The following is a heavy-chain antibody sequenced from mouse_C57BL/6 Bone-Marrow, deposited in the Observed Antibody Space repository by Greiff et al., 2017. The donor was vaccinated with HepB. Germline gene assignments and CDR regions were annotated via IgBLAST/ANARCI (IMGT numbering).Heavy chain of an antibody. CDR1: GFTFSDYG. Sequence: EVQGVESGGGLVKPGGSLKHSCAASGFTFSDYGMHWVRQAPEKGLEWVAYISSGSSTIYYADTVKGRFTISRDNAKNTLFLQMTSLRSEDTAMYDCARGYNWDGVAYWGQGTPVSVSA. CDR2: ISSGSSTI. CDR3: ARGYNWDGVAY. V-gene: IGHV5-17*01. J-gene: IGHJ3*01. D-gene: IGHD4-1*01.